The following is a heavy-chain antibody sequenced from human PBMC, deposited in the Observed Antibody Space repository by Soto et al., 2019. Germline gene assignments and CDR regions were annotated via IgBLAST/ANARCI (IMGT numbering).Heavy chain of an antibody. V-gene: IGHV3-64*01. CDR2: ISSNGVGT. J-gene: IGHJ6*03. CDR1: GFTLSGYA. Sequence: EVQLAESGGGLAQPGGSLRLSCAASGFTLSGYAMDWVRQAPGKGLEYVSGISSNGVGTYYANSVQGRFTISRDNSKNTLYLQMGSLRHEDMAVYDCASRARPDFYYLDVWGKGTTVTVSS. D-gene: IGHD6-6*01. CDR3: ASRARPDFYYLDV.